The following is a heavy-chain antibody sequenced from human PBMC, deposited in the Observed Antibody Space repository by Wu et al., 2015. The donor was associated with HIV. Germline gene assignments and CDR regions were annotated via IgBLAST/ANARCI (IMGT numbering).Heavy chain of an antibody. V-gene: IGHV1-18*01. D-gene: IGHD2/OR15-2a*01. J-gene: IGHJ6*02. Sequence: QVQLEQSGAEVKKPGASVKVSCKASGYTFTSYGISWVRQAPGQGLEWMGWISAYNGNTNYAQKLQGRVTMTRDTSMSTFYMELSSLTSEDTGIYYCARVQYPFYGLDVWGQGTTVTVSS. CDR2: ISAYNGNT. CDR3: ARVQYPFYGLDV. CDR1: GYTFTSYG.